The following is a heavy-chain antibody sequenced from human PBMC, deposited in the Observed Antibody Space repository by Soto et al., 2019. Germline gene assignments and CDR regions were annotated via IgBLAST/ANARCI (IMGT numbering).Heavy chain of an antibody. D-gene: IGHD6-13*01. J-gene: IGHJ5*02. CDR1: GYTFTSNG. CDR3: ARIIIAAAYRWFDP. CDR2: ISTYNGNT. Sequence: ASVKVSCKASGYTFTSNGINWVRQAPGQGLEWMGWISTYNGNTNYAHKLQGRVTMTTDTSTSTAYMELRSLRSDDTAVYYCARIIIAAAYRWFDPWGQGTLVTVSS. V-gene: IGHV1-18*01.